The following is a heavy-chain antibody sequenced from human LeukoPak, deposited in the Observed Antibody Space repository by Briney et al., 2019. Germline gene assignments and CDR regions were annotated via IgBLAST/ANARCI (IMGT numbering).Heavy chain of an antibody. CDR1: RYTFTGHY. J-gene: IGHJ5*01. Sequence: ASVTVSCQASRYTFTGHYMHWLRQDPGQGLAWMGWINPNRCGTNYAQKFQGRVTMTRDTSISTAYMELSRLRSDDTAVYYCARDARILRFLEWSLAGTGWFDSWGQGTLVTVSS. V-gene: IGHV1-2*02. CDR3: ARDARILRFLEWSLAGTGWFDS. CDR2: INPNRCGT. D-gene: IGHD3-3*01.